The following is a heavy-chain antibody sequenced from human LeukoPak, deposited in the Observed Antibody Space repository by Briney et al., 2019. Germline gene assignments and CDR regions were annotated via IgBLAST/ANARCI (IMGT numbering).Heavy chain of an antibody. Sequence: PGGSLRLSCAASGFTLRSYSMDWVRQAPGKGVEGGASISRTSAYIYYADSVKGRFTISRDNADNVVYLQMNSLGAEDTAVYYCARVAVSGPTGWFDSWGQGTLVIVSS. V-gene: IGHV3-21*01. J-gene: IGHJ5*01. D-gene: IGHD2-8*02. CDR1: GFTLRSYS. CDR2: ISRTSAYI. CDR3: ARVAVSGPTGWFDS.